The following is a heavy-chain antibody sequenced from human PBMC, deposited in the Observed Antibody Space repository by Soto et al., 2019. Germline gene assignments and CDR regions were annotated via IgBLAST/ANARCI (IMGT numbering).Heavy chain of an antibody. Sequence: QVHLVQSGAEVKKPGSSVKVSCKASGGTFSRYTISWVRQAPGQGLEWMGRIIPILGIANYAQKFQGRVTMPAAKSTSTADMELSSLRSEDTAVYYCAREEEQLVDYWGQGTLVTVSS. D-gene: IGHD6-13*01. CDR3: AREEEQLVDY. V-gene: IGHV1-69*08. CDR1: GGTFSRYT. J-gene: IGHJ4*02. CDR2: IIPILGIA.